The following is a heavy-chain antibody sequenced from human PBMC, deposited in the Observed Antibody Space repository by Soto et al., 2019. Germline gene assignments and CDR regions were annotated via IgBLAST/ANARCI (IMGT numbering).Heavy chain of an antibody. V-gene: IGHV1-18*01. D-gene: IGHD3-10*01. Sequence: SVRGSCKASVYTINSNGISGVRRATGPGLEWMGWISAYNGNTNYAQKLQGRVTMTTDTSTSTAYMELRSLRVDDTAVYFCAKGVLSFHYGMEGWGQGTTVTVS. J-gene: IGHJ6*02. CDR3: AKGVLSFHYGMEG. CDR1: VYTINSNG. CDR2: ISAYNGNT.